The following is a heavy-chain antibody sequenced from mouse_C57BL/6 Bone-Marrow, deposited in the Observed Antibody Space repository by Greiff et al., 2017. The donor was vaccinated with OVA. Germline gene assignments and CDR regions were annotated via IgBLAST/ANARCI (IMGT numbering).Heavy chain of an antibody. D-gene: IGHD1-1*02. Sequence: VQLQQSGAELVRPGASVKLSCTASGFNIKDDYMHWVKERPEQGLEWIGWIDPENGDTEYASKFQGKATITADTSSKTVYLQLSSLTSEDTAVYFCARSGLWSYWYFDVWGTGTTVTVSS. CDR2: IDPENGDT. CDR1: GFNIKDDY. V-gene: IGHV14-4*01. J-gene: IGHJ1*03. CDR3: ARSGLWSYWYFDV.